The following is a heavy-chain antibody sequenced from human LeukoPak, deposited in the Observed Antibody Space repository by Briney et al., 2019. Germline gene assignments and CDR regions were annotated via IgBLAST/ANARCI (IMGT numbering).Heavy chain of an antibody. CDR3: ARIPPPHPSNPYGNWFDP. CDR1: GGTFSSYA. D-gene: IGHD4-11*01. CDR2: IIPIFGTA. V-gene: IGHV1-69*13. J-gene: IGHJ5*02. Sequence: SVKVSCKASGGTFSSYAISWVRQAPGQGLEWMGGIIPIFGTANYAQKFQGRVTITADESTSTAYMELSSLRSEDTAVYYCARIPPPHPSNPYGNWFDPWGQGTLVTVSS.